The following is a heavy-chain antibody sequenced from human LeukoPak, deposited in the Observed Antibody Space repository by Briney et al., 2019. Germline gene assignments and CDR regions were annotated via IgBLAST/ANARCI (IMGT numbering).Heavy chain of an antibody. V-gene: IGHV3-53*05. Sequence: GGSLRLSCAASGFTVSSNYMSWVRQAPGKGLEWVSVIYSGGSTYYADSVKGRFTISRDNSKNTLYLQMNSLRAEDTAVYYCAKYEYRLSSSSTDYWGQGTLVTVSS. D-gene: IGHD6-6*01. CDR2: IYSGGST. J-gene: IGHJ4*02. CDR1: GFTVSSNY. CDR3: AKYEYRLSSSSTDY.